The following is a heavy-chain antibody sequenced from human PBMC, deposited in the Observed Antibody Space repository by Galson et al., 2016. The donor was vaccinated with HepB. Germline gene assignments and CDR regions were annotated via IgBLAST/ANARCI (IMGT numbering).Heavy chain of an antibody. CDR2: ISGDAVNT. V-gene: IGHV3-23*01. Sequence: SLRLSCAASGFTFSSYAMCWVRQAPGRGLECVSSISGDAVNTYYAYSVRGRFTISRDNSKNTLYPQMSSLSAEDTAVYYCARRSGDPLYYYFDYWSRGTLVTVSS. CDR1: GFTFSSYA. D-gene: IGHD4-17*01. J-gene: IGHJ4*02. CDR3: ARRSGDPLYYYFDY.